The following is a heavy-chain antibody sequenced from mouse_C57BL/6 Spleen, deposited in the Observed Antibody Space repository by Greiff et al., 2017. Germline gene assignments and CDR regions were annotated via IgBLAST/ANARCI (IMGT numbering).Heavy chain of an antibody. CDR2: IDPSDSET. V-gene: IGHV1-52*01. D-gene: IGHD3-1*01. Sequence: QVQLKQPGAELVRPGSSVKLSCKASGYTFTSYWMHWVKQRPIQGLEWIGNIDPSDSETHYNQKFKDKATLTVDKSSSTAYMQLSSLTSEDSAVYYCARWATSLMDYWGQGTSVTVSS. CDR3: ARWATSLMDY. J-gene: IGHJ4*01. CDR1: GYTFTSYW.